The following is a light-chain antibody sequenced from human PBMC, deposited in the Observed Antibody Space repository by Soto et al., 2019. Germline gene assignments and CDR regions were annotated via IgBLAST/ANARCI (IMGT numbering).Light chain of an antibody. CDR2: RAS. CDR3: QQYNTFSPWT. CDR1: QTISTW. V-gene: IGKV1-5*03. Sequence: DIQMTQSPSTLSASVGDRVTITCRASQTISTWLAWYQQKPGKAPKRLIYRASSLESGVPSRFSGSGSGTEFTLTISILQPDDFATYYCQQYNTFSPWTFGQGTKVAIK. J-gene: IGKJ1*01.